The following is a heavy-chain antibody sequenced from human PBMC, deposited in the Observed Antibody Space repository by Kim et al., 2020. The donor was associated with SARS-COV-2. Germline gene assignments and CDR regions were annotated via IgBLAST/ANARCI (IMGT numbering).Heavy chain of an antibody. CDR1: GYTFTSYG. CDR3: ARVSGTDYYGSGWGFDP. Sequence: ASVKVSCKASGYTFTSYGISWVRQAPGQGLEWMGWICAYNGNTNYAQKLQGRVTMTTDTSTSTAYMELRSLRSDDTAVYYCARVSGTDYYGSGWGFDPWGQGTLVTVSS. J-gene: IGHJ5*02. V-gene: IGHV1-18*04. CDR2: ICAYNGNT. D-gene: IGHD3-10*01.